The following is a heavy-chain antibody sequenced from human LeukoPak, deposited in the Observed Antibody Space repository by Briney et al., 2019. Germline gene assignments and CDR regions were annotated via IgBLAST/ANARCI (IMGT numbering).Heavy chain of an antibody. Sequence: SVKVSCKASGGTFSNYAINWVRQAPGQGLEWMGGITPIFRTANYVQKFQGRVTITADKSTRTAYMELSRLRSEDTAIYYCARASSDDTAMATPFAYWGQGTLVTVSS. CDR2: ITPIFRTA. V-gene: IGHV1-69*06. CDR1: GGTFSNYA. D-gene: IGHD5-18*01. J-gene: IGHJ4*02. CDR3: ARASSDDTAMATPFAY.